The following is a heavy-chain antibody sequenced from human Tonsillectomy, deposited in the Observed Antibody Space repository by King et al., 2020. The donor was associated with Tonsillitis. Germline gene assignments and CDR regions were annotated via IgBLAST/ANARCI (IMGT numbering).Heavy chain of an antibody. CDR2: IDPSDSYT. CDR1: GYSFTSYW. J-gene: IGHJ4*02. CDR3: ARHSFTSSAFDY. Sequence: QLVQSGAEVKKPRESLRISCRGSGYSFTSYWITWVRQMPGKGLEWVGTIDPSDSYTNYSPSFQGHVTISADKSISTAYLQWSSLKASDTAMYYCARHSFTSSAFDYCGQGTLVTVSS. V-gene: IGHV5-10-1*01. D-gene: IGHD6-6*01.